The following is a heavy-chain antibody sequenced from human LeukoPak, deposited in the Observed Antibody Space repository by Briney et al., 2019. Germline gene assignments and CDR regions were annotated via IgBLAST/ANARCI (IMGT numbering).Heavy chain of an antibody. J-gene: IGHJ4*02. V-gene: IGHV1-46*01. Sequence: ASVKVSCKASGYTFTSYYMHWVRQAPGQGLEWMGIINPSGGSTSYAQKFQGRVTMTTDTSTSTAYMELRSLRSDDTAVYYCAREGSSGWYFDYWGQGTLVTVSS. D-gene: IGHD6-19*01. CDR3: AREGSSGWYFDY. CDR2: INPSGGST. CDR1: GYTFTSYY.